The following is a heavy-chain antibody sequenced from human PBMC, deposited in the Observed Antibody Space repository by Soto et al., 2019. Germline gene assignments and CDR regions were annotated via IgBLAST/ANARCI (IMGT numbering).Heavy chain of an antibody. CDR2: INHSGST. CDR1: GGSFSGYY. D-gene: IGHD2-8*02. V-gene: IGHV4-34*01. CDR3: ARDKITGLFDY. Sequence: QVQLQQWGAGLLKPSETLSLTCAVYGGSFSGYYWTWIRQPPGRGLEWIGEINHSGSTNYNPALKSRVTISVDPSNNQFSLTLTSVTAAATAVYYCARDKITGLFDYWGQGTLVTVSS. J-gene: IGHJ4*02.